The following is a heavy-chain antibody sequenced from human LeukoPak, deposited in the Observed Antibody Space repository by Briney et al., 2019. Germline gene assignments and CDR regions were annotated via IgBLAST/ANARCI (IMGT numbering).Heavy chain of an antibody. V-gene: IGHV4-61*02. CDR2: IYTSGST. J-gene: IGHJ5*02. D-gene: IGHD3-10*01. CDR3: ARKRRVRGVIGWFDP. Sequence: SQTLSLTCTVSGGSISSGSYYWSWIRQPAGKGLERIGRIYTSGSTNYNPSLKSRVTISVDTSKNQFSLKLSSVTAADTAVYYCARKRRVRGVIGWFDPWGPGTLVTVSS. CDR1: GGSISSGSYY.